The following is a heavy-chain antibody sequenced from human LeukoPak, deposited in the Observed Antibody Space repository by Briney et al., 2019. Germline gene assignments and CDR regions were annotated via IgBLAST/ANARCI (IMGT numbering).Heavy chain of an antibody. CDR2: ITWDGDST. Sequence: GGSLRLSCAASGFTFDDYAMHWVRQAPGEGLEWVSLITWDGDSTYYADSVKGRFTISRDNAKNTLYLQMNSLRAEDTAVYYCARMKEGWLQFSYYFDYWGQGTLVTVSS. J-gene: IGHJ4*02. CDR1: GFTFDDYA. V-gene: IGHV3-43D*03. D-gene: IGHD5-24*01. CDR3: ARMKEGWLQFSYYFDY.